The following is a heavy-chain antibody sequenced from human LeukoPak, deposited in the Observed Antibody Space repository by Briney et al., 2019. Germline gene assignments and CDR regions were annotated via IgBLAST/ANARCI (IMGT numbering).Heavy chain of an antibody. CDR2: ISYDGSIK. V-gene: IGHV3-30-3*01. Sequence: GGSLRLSCAASGFTFSSYALHWVRQAPGKGLEWVAIISYDGSIKYYADSVKGRFTISRDNSKNTLYLQMNSLRAEDTAVYYCAKDSGSGWYPYWGQGTLVTVSS. CDR3: AKDSGSGWYPY. D-gene: IGHD6-19*01. CDR1: GFTFSSYA. J-gene: IGHJ4*02.